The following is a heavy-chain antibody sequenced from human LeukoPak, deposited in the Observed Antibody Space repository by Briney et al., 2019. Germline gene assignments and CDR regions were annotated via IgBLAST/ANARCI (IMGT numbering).Heavy chain of an antibody. D-gene: IGHD5-18*01. Sequence: SETLSLTCTVSGGSISSYYWSWIRQPPGKGLEWIGYIYYSGSTNYNPSLKSRVTISVDTSKNQFSLKLSSVTAADTAVYYCARRPRYGPDFDYWGQGTLVTVSS. CDR2: IYYSGST. CDR3: ARRPRYGPDFDY. CDR1: GGSISSYY. J-gene: IGHJ4*02. V-gene: IGHV4-59*08.